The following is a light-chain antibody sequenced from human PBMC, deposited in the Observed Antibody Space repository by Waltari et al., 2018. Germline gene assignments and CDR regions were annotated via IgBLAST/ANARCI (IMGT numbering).Light chain of an antibody. V-gene: IGLV2-8*01. CDR1: SSGVGGYNY. CDR3: SSYAGTNNLV. Sequence: QSALTQPPSASGSPGLSVIISSTGSSSGVGGYNYVSWYQQHPGKAPKLMISEVSERPSGVPDRFSGSKSGNTASLTVSGLQAEDEADYYCSSYAGTNNLVFGGGTKLTVL. CDR2: EVS. J-gene: IGLJ2*01.